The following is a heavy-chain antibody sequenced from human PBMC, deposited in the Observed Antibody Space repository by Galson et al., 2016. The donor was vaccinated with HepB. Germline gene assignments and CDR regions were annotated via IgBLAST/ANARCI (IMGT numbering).Heavy chain of an antibody. CDR2: IYYTGST. CDR3: VRASPGNYDI. D-gene: IGHD1-7*01. Sequence: SETLSLTCSVSGGSITGYYWCWIRQPPGKGLEWIGCIYYTGSTYYNPSLKIRVTISVDTSKNQFSLKLSSVTAADTAVYYCVRASPGNYDIWGQGTPVTVSS. J-gene: IGHJ4*02. V-gene: IGHV4-59*01. CDR1: GGSITGYY.